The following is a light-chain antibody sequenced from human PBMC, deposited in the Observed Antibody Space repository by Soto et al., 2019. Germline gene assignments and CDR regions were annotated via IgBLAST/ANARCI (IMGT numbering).Light chain of an antibody. Sequence: SVLRQSPGTLSLSPGERASLSYRASQSVSSSYLAWYQQKPGQAPRLLIYGASTRATGIPDRFTGGGSGTDFTLTISRLEPEDFAVYYCQQYGSSSGKTSGQGTKVDIK. V-gene: IGKV3-20*01. J-gene: IGKJ1*01. CDR2: GAS. CDR1: QSVSSSY. CDR3: QQYGSSSGKT.